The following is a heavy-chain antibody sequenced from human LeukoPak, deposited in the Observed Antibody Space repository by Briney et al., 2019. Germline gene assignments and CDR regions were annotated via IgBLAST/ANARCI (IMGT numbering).Heavy chain of an antibody. V-gene: IGHV3-23*01. J-gene: IGHJ6*02. Sequence: PGGSLRLSCAASGFTFSSYAMSWVRQAPGKGLKWVPAISGSGGSTYYADSVKGRFTISRDNSKNTLYLQMNSLRAEDTAVYYCAKDPDSSSWYPYYYYGMDVWGQGTTVTVSS. CDR3: AKDPDSSSWYPYYYYGMDV. CDR2: ISGSGGST. CDR1: GFTFSSYA. D-gene: IGHD6-13*01.